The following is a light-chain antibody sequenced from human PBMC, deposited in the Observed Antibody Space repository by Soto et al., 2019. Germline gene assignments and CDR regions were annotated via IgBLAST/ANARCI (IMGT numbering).Light chain of an antibody. Sequence: LCCRVSQSISNNLAWYQQKPGQAPRLLIYGASTRATGLPDRFSGCGSGTEVNHSIRRSQHACLTAHSIQHYPHSSPVTFNQGTRLEI. V-gene: IGKV3-15*01. CDR3: QHYPHSSPVT. J-gene: IGKJ5*01. CDR2: GAS. CDR1: QSISNN.